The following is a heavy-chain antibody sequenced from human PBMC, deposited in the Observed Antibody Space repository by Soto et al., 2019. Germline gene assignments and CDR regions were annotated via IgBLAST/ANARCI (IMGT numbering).Heavy chain of an antibody. CDR1: GFTFSSYG. CDR2: IWYDGSNK. J-gene: IGHJ4*02. CDR3: ARERGFWSGYYNDYDY. Sequence: QVQLVECGGGVVQPGRSLRLSCAASGFTFSSYGMHWVRQAPGKGLEWVAVIWYDGSNKYYADSVKGRFTISRDNSKNTLYLQMNSLRAEDTAVYYCARERGFWSGYYNDYDYWGQGTLVTVSS. D-gene: IGHD3-3*01. V-gene: IGHV3-33*01.